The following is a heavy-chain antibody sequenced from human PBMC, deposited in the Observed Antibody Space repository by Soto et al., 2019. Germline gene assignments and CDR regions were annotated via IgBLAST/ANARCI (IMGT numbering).Heavy chain of an antibody. CDR1: GYTFTSYG. V-gene: IGHV1-18*01. CDR2: ISAYNGNT. D-gene: IGHD3-10*01. Sequence: ASVKVSCKASGYTFTSYGISWVRQAPGQGLEWMGWISAYNGNTNYAQKLQGRVTMTTDTSTSTAYMELRSLRSDDTAVYYCARGGTYGSGSSTSAEYFQHWGQGTLVTVSS. J-gene: IGHJ1*01. CDR3: ARGGTYGSGSSTSAEYFQH.